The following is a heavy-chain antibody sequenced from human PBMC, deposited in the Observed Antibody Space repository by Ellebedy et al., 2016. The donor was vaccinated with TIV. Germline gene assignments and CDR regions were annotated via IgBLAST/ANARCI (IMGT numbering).Heavy chain of an antibody. D-gene: IGHD2-21*01. V-gene: IGHV1-18*01. J-gene: IGHJ4*02. CDR2: ISAYNGIT. Sequence: ASVKVSCXASDYAFNSFDISWVRQAPGQGLEWIGWISAYNGITVYGQNFQGRVTMTTDTSTSTAYMELSSLSSDDTAVYYCASKRCGGANCHLPTFDDWGQGTLVTVSS. CDR3: ASKRCGGANCHLPTFDD. CDR1: DYAFNSFD.